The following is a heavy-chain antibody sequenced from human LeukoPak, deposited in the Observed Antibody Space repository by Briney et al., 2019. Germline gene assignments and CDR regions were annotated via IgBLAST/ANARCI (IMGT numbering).Heavy chain of an antibody. CDR3: ARGPNSNWSGLDF. J-gene: IGHJ4*02. CDR1: GFTFSSCA. D-gene: IGHD6-6*01. Sequence: QPGGSLRLSCAASGFTFSSCAMSWVRQAPGKGLVWVSRISPTGSTTSYADSVKGRFTVSRDNAKNTLYLQVNNLRAEDTAVYYCARGPNSNWSGLDFWGQGTLLTVSS. V-gene: IGHV3-74*01. CDR2: ISPTGSTT.